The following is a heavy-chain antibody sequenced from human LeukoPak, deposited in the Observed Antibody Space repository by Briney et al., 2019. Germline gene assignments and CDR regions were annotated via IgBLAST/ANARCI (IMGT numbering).Heavy chain of an antibody. CDR3: ASHSTPWYFQP. V-gene: IGHV4-59*01. CDR2: IYYSVST. D-gene: IGHD6-13*01. Sequence: SETLSLTCTVSGGSISSYYWSWIRQPPAKRLEGIGDIYYSVSTNYKPSLKSRLTMSLNTSKNQFSLKLSSVTAANTAIYYCASHSTPWYFQPWGQGTPVTVSS. CDR1: GGSISSYY. J-gene: IGHJ1*01.